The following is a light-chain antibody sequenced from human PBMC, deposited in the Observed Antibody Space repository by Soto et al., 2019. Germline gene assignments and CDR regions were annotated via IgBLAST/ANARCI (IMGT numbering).Light chain of an antibody. CDR2: AAS. CDR3: QHIYSAPLT. V-gene: IGKV1-39*01. CDR1: QSITTY. Sequence: DIQMTQSPSSLSASVGDRVTITCRASQSITTYLNWYRQKPGKAPKLLIYAASSLQSGFPSRFSGSGSETEFTLSISSLQPEDFATYFCQHIYSAPLTFGGGTKVEIK. J-gene: IGKJ4*01.